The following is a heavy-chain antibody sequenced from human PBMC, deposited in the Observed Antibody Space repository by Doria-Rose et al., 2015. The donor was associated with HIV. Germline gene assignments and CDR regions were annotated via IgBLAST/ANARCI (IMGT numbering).Heavy chain of an antibody. D-gene: IGHD6-13*01. CDR2: TFSDDER. CDR3: ARIKSSRWYHKYYFDF. Sequence: QVQLVQSGPVLVKPTETLTLTCTVSGVSLSSPGMGVSWIRQPPGKALEWLANTFSDDERSYKTYLKSRLTKSRGTSKSQVALTMTDMDPVDTATYYCARIKSSRWYHKYYFDFWGQGTLVIVSA. V-gene: IGHV2-26*01. J-gene: IGHJ4*02. CDR1: GVSLSSPGMG.